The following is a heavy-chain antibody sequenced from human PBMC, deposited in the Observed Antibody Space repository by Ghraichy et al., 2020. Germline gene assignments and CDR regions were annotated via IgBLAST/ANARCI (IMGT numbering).Heavy chain of an antibody. J-gene: IGHJ6*02. CDR1: GFPFGAYA. V-gene: IGHV3-23*01. CDR2: ISVSGGTT. Sequence: GGSLRLSCTASGFPFGAYAMSWVRQAPGKGLDWVSLISVSGGTTYGVDSVKGRFTISRDNSENTLYLQMNSLRGEDTAIYYCAKFQSLSSYNYYGMDVWGQGTTVTVSS. D-gene: IGHD6-13*01. CDR3: AKFQSLSSYNYYGMDV.